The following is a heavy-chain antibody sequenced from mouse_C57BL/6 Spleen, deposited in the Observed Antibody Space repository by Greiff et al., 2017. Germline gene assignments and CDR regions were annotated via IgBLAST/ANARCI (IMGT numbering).Heavy chain of an antibody. CDR1: GFTFSNYW. CDR2: IRLKSDNYAT. J-gene: IGHJ4*01. CDR3: TDGSSLYAMDY. V-gene: IGHV6-3*01. D-gene: IGHD1-1*01. Sequence: EVKLQESGGGLVQPGGSMKLSCVASGFTFSNYWMNWVRQSPEKGLEWVAQIRLKSDNYATPYAESVKGRFTLSRDDSKSSVYLQMNNLRAEDTGIYYCTDGSSLYAMDYWGQGTSVTVSS.